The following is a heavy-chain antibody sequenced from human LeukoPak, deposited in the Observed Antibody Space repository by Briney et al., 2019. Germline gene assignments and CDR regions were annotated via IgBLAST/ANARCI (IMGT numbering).Heavy chain of an antibody. CDR2: IIPIFGTA. J-gene: IGHJ4*02. V-gene: IGHV1-69*05. CDR1: GYTFTSYG. CDR3: AREFAPGIAAAGIFDY. D-gene: IGHD6-13*01. Sequence: SVKVSCKASGYTFTSYGISWVRQAPGQGLEWMGRIIPIFGTANYAQKFQGRVTITTDESTSTAYMELSSLRSEDTAVYYCAREFAPGIAAAGIFDYWGQGTLVTVSS.